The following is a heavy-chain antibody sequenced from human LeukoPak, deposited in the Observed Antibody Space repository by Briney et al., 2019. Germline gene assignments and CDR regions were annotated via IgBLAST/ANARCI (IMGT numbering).Heavy chain of an antibody. D-gene: IGHD3-16*01. J-gene: IGHJ4*02. CDR3: ARDKQHSYGRYFDH. CDR1: GGSISSYY. CDR2: MQSTGNS. Sequence: SETLSLTCTVSGGSISSYYWNWIRKPPGKGLEWIGYMQSTGNSKYNPSLKSRVNIFVDTSKNQVALILRSVTPEDTAVYYCARDKQHSYGRYFDHWGQGALVTVSS. V-gene: IGHV4-4*08.